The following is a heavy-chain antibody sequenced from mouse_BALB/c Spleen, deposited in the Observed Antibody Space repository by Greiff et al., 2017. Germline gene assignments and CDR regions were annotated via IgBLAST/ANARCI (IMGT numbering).Heavy chain of an antibody. CDR3: ARRGNVYYFDY. D-gene: IGHD2-1*01. CDR2: ISYSGST. Sequence: EVKLQESGPGLVKPSQSLSLTCTVTGYSITSDYAWNWIRQFPGNNLEWMGYISYSGSTSYNPSLKSRISITRDTSKNQFFLQLNSVTTEDTATYYCARRGNVYYFDYWGQGTTLTVSS. J-gene: IGHJ2*01. CDR1: GYSITSDYA. V-gene: IGHV3-2*02.